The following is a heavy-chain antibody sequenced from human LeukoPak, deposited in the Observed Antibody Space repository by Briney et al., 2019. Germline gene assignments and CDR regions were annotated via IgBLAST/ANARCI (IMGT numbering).Heavy chain of an antibody. CDR2: INSNNGAT. V-gene: IGHV1-2*02. D-gene: IGHD6-19*01. CDR3: ARVVAGTHFDY. J-gene: IGHJ4*02. Sequence: ASVTVSCKASGYTFTDHYIHWVRPAPGQGLEWMGWINSNNGATNYAQKFHGRVTMTRDTSISTAYMELTRLGSDDTAVYYCARVVAGTHFDYWGQGTLVTVSS. CDR1: GYTFTDHY.